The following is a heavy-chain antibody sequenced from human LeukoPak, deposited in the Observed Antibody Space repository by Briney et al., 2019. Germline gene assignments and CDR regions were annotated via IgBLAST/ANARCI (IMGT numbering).Heavy chain of an antibody. Sequence: GGSLRLSCAASGFTFSSYAMSWVRQAPGKGLEWVSAISGSGGSTYYADSVKGRFTISRDNSKNTLYLQMNSLRAEDTAVYYCAKDLYDSSGYYPDRLDYWGQGTLVTVSS. CDR3: AKDLYDSSGYYPDRLDY. V-gene: IGHV3-23*01. J-gene: IGHJ4*02. CDR1: GFTFSSYA. CDR2: ISGSGGST. D-gene: IGHD3-22*01.